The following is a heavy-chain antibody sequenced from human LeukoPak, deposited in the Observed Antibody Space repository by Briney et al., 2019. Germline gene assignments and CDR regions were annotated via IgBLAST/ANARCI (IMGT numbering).Heavy chain of an antibody. CDR2: IIPIHSTA. D-gene: IGHD3-10*01. CDR1: GGTFSRDA. Sequence: SVKVSCKASGGTFSRDAISWIRQAPRQGLEWMGGIIPIHSTASYAQKFQDRVTITADESTNTVYMKLSSLGSDDTAVYYCARDDHYYGSGSYQYYFDYWGQGTLVTVSS. J-gene: IGHJ4*02. CDR3: ARDDHYYGSGSYQYYFDY. V-gene: IGHV1-69*13.